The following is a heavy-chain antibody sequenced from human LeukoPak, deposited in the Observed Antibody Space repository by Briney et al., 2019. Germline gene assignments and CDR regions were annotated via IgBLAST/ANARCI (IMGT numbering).Heavy chain of an antibody. CDR1: GFTFDDYG. CDR2: INWNGGST. CDR3: ARDTWGLGATTRAEDFDY. V-gene: IGHV3-20*04. Sequence: PGGSLRLSCAASGFTFDDYGMSWVRQAPGKGLEWVSGINWNGGSTGYADSVKGRFTISRDNAKNSLYLQMNSLRAEDTALYYCARDTWGLGATTRAEDFDYWGQGTLVTVSS. J-gene: IGHJ4*02. D-gene: IGHD1-26*01.